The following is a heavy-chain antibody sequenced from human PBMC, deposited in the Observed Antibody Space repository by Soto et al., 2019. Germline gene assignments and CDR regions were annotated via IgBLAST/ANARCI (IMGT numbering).Heavy chain of an antibody. J-gene: IGHJ4*02. CDR2: VKSKSDGATT. Sequence: EVRLVESGGGLVKPGGSLRLSCAASGFTFSNVWMSWVRQAPGKGLEWVGRVKSKSDGATTDYAAPVKGRFTVSRDDSQNTLSLQMHSLKIEDTAVYFCTTAAGGMWGADYWGQGTPVTVSS. D-gene: IGHD1-26*01. V-gene: IGHV3-15*01. CDR3: TTAAGGMWGADY. CDR1: GFTFSNVW.